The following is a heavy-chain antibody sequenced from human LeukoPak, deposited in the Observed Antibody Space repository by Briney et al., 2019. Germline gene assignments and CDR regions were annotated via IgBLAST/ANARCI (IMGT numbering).Heavy chain of an antibody. J-gene: IGHJ4*02. D-gene: IGHD4-17*01. CDR1: GGSISSSSYF. CDR2: IFYSGST. Sequence: SGTLSLTRTVSGGSISSSSYFWGSIRQPPWKGLEWIGSIFYSGSTYYNPSLNSRVTISIATSKNQFSLRLSSVPAADTAVYYCARQMNTVTADYWGQGTLVTVSS. CDR3: ARQMNTVTADY. V-gene: IGHV4-39*01.